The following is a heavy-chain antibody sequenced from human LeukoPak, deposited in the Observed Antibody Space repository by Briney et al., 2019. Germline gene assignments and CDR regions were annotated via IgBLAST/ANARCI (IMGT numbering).Heavy chain of an antibody. CDR2: GYHIGST. D-gene: IGHD2-2*01. CDR3: ARRPKTVPAALRRSSFYMDV. Sequence: SETLSLTCTVSGYSISSGYYWGWIRQPPGKGLEWIGSGYHIGSTYFNPSLRSRVTILIDIFKNQFSLKMTSVTAADAAVYFCARRPKTVPAALRRSSFYMDVWGEGTTVTVSS. V-gene: IGHV4-38-2*02. CDR1: GYSISSGYY. J-gene: IGHJ6*03.